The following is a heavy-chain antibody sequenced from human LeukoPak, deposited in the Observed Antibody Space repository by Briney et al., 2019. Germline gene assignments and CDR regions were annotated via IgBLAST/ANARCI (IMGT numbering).Heavy chain of an antibody. CDR1: GYTLTELS. D-gene: IGHD2/OR15-2a*01. Sequence: GASVKVSCKVSGYTLTELSMHWVRQAPGKGLEWMGGFDPEDGETIYAQKFQGRVTMTEDTSTDTAYMELSSLRSEDTAVYYCASISSHFLRPPYFAYWGQGTLDTVSS. CDR2: FDPEDGET. V-gene: IGHV1-24*01. CDR3: ASISSHFLRPPYFAY. J-gene: IGHJ4*02.